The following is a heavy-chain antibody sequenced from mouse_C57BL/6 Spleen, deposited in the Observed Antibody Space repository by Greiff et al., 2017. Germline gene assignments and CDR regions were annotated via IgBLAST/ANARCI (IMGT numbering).Heavy chain of an antibody. V-gene: IGHV1-85*01. Sequence: VQLQQSGAELVKPGASVKLSCTASGYTFTSYDINWVKQRPGQGLEWIGRIYPRDGSTKYNEKFKGKATLTVDTSSSTAYMELHSLTSEDSAVYFCAKGGVYDGCDDAMDYWGQGTSVTVSS. D-gene: IGHD2-2*01. CDR3: AKGGVYDGCDDAMDY. CDR2: IYPRDGST. CDR1: GYTFTSYD. J-gene: IGHJ4*01.